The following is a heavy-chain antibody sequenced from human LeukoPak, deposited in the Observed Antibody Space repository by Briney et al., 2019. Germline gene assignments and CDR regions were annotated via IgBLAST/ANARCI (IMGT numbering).Heavy chain of an antibody. CDR3: AKETYYYDSSGYYVYYFDY. J-gene: IGHJ4*02. Sequence: PGGSLRLSCAASGFTFSSYAMSWVRQAPGKGLEWVSAISGSGGSTYYADSVKGRFTISRDNSKNTLYLQMNSLRAEDTAVYYCAKETYYYDSSGYYVYYFDYWGQGTLVTVSS. CDR1: GFTFSSYA. CDR2: ISGSGGST. V-gene: IGHV3-23*01. D-gene: IGHD3-22*01.